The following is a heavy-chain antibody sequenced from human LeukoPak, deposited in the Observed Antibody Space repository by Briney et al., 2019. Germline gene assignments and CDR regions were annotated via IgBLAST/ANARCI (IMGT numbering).Heavy chain of an antibody. J-gene: IGHJ5*02. Sequence: SQTLSLTCAISGDSVSSNSAAWNWTRQSPSRGLEWLGRTYYRSKWYNDYAVSVKSRITINPDTSKNQFSLQLNSVTPEDTAVYYCARVALTTYYYDSSGPYSSWFDPWGQGTLVTVSS. CDR1: GDSVSSNSAA. V-gene: IGHV6-1*01. CDR2: TYYRSKWYN. CDR3: ARVALTTYYYDSSGPYSSWFDP. D-gene: IGHD3-22*01.